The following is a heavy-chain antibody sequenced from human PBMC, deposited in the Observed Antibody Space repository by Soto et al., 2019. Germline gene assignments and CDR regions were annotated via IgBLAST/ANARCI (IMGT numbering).Heavy chain of an antibody. Sequence: QVHLVQSGAEVQKPGASVTVSCRASGYTFTGYYIHWVRQVPGQGLEWMGWINPNSGGANIAKKFQGWVTMTRDPSTTTAYMELSSLISNDTAVYYCTIHYYDGSASYGLEFWGQGTMVTVAA. J-gene: IGHJ3*01. V-gene: IGHV1-2*04. D-gene: IGHD3-22*01. CDR1: GYTFTGYY. CDR2: INPNSGGA. CDR3: TIHYYDGSASYGLEF.